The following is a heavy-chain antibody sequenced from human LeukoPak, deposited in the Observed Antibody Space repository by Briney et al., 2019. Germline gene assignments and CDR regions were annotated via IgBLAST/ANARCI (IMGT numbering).Heavy chain of an antibody. Sequence: ASVKVSCKASGYTFTENDINWVRQAGGQGLEWMGWMNPGSGNSASAQRFQGRVSMTGDTSMNTAYMELSSLRSEDTAIYYCARGVGAVGDYWGQGTPVTVSS. D-gene: IGHD1-26*01. CDR3: ARGVGAVGDY. CDR2: MNPGSGNS. V-gene: IGHV1-8*01. J-gene: IGHJ4*02. CDR1: GYTFTEND.